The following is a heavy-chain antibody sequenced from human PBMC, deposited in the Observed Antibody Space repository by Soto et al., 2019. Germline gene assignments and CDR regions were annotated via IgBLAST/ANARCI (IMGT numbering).Heavy chain of an antibody. CDR1: GGSISSGGYS. CDR3: ARDQGWFDP. Sequence: SSETLSLTCAVSGGSISSGGYSWSWIRQPPGKGLEWIGYMYHSGSTYYNPSLKSRVTISIDTSKNQFSLKLSSVTAADTAVYYCARDQGWFDPWGQGTLVTVS. V-gene: IGHV4-30-2*01. CDR2: MYHSGST. J-gene: IGHJ5*02.